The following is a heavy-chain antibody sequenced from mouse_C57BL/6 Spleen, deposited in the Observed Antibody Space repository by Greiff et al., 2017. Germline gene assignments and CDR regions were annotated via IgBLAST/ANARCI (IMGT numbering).Heavy chain of an antibody. D-gene: IGHD1-1*01. Sequence: DVKLVESGGGLVKPGGSLKLSCAASGFTFSDYGMHWVRQAPEKGLEWVAYISSGSSTIYYADTVKGRFTISRDNAKITLFLQMTSLRSEDTAMYYCARAYYYGSGYDYWGQGTTLTVSS. V-gene: IGHV5-17*01. CDR3: ARAYYYGSGYDY. J-gene: IGHJ2*01. CDR2: ISSGSSTI. CDR1: GFTFSDYG.